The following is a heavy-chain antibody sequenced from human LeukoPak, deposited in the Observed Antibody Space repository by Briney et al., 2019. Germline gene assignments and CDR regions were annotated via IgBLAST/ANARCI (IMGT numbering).Heavy chain of an antibody. Sequence: ASVKVSCKASGYSFTSFGISWVRQAPGQGLEWMGIISPSGDSTSFAQKFQGRVTMTRDMSTSTVYMELSSLRSEDTAVYYCASGGYSYGYVTGNWGQGTLVTVSS. CDR2: ISPSGDST. J-gene: IGHJ4*02. V-gene: IGHV1-46*01. CDR3: ASGGYSYGYVTGN. D-gene: IGHD5-18*01. CDR1: GYSFTSFG.